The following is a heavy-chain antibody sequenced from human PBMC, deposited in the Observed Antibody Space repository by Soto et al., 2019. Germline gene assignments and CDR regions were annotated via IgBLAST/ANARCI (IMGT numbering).Heavy chain of an antibody. D-gene: IGHD3-22*01. J-gene: IGHJ6*03. Sequence: QVQLQESGPTLVKPSETLSLTCTVSGGSIRSYCWTWIRQPPGEGLEWIGCICNSGTTNYNPSLTSRVAISIGTPKNRFALQLSSVTVADTAFDYCAGCGSIVVATRRLIDVWGKGTTVIVSS. CDR1: GGSIRSYC. CDR3: AGCGSIVVATRRLIDV. CDR2: ICNSGTT. V-gene: IGHV4-59*03.